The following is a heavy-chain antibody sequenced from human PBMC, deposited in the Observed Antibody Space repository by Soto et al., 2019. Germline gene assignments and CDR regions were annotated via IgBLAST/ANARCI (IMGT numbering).Heavy chain of an antibody. CDR2: IGHDGSSE. D-gene: IGHD5-18*01. CDR3: ARGGYSSGWHPFDQ. V-gene: IGHV3-33*01. CDR1: GFNFRNYG. J-gene: IGHJ5*02. Sequence: QVKLVESGGGVVQPGTSLRLSCAASGFNFRNYGMNWVRQAPGKGLEWVAVIGHDGSSEKYADSVKGRITISRDDSKKTLYLHMNSPRVEDTAVYYCARGGYSSGWHPFDQWGQGTLVTVSS.